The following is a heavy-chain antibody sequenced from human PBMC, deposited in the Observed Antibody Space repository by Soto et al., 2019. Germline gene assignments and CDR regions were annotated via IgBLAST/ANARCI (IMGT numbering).Heavy chain of an antibody. CDR1: GYSVTLYL. D-gene: IGHD2-2*01. CDR2: IYPGDSDT. CDR3: ARLGSPYYCSSTSCYGVPYNWFDP. J-gene: IGHJ5*02. Sequence: GESLNISCKGSGYSVTLYLIGWVRQMPGKGLEWMGIIYPGDSDTRYSPSFQGQVTISADKSISTAYLQWSSLKASDTAMYYCARLGSPYYCSSTSCYGVPYNWFDPWGQGTLVTVSS. V-gene: IGHV5-51*01.